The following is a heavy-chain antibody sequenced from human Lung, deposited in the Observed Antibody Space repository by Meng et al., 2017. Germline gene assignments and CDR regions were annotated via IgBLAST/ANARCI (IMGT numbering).Heavy chain of an antibody. CDR3: ARGPTTMAHDFDY. CDR2: INHSGST. V-gene: IGHV4-34*01. CDR1: GVSFSDYY. Sequence: QVQLQQWGAGLLKPSETLSLTCVVSGVSFSDYYWSWIRQPPGKGLEWIGEINHSGSTNYNPSLESRATISVDTSQNNLSLKLSSVTAADSAVYYCARGPTTMAHDFDYWGQGTLVTASS. J-gene: IGHJ4*02. D-gene: IGHD4-11*01.